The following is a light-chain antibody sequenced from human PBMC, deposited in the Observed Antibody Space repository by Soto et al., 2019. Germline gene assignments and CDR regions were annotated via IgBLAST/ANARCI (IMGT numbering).Light chain of an antibody. CDR3: MQVLQAPLS. V-gene: IGKV2-28*01. Sequence: EIVMTQSPLSLPVTPGEPASISCRSSQSLLHSSGSNFLDWYLQKPGQSPQLLFYLDSNRVYGVPDRVSGSGSGTDFTLKISRVEAEDVGVYYCMQVLQAPLSFGGGTRVEIK. CDR2: LDS. J-gene: IGKJ4*01. CDR1: QSLLHSSGSNF.